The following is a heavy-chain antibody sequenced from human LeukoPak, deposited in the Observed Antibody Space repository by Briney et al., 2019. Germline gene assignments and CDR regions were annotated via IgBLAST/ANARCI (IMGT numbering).Heavy chain of an antibody. CDR3: ARIAAASTDLYYFDC. CDR2: ISSSSSSYI. V-gene: IGHV3-21*03. D-gene: IGHD6-13*01. CDR1: GFTFSSYT. Sequence: GGSLRLSCAASGFTFSSYTMDWVRQAPGKGLEWVSSISSSSSSYIYYADSVKGRFTISRDNAKNSMSLQVNSLTDISTAVSYCARIAAASTDLYYFDCWGQGTLVTVSS. J-gene: IGHJ4*02.